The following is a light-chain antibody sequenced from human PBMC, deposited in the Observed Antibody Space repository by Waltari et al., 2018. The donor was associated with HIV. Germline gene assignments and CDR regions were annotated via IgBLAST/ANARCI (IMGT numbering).Light chain of an antibody. J-gene: IGLJ2*01. Sequence: QSALTQPASVSGSPGKSITISCIGSSSDIAAITFVSWYQQRPGKAPKLMIYEVSDRPSGSSNRFSGSKSGITASLTISGLQADDEADYYCASYTRSGILLFGGGTRLTVL. CDR2: EVS. CDR3: ASYTRSGILL. V-gene: IGLV2-14*01. CDR1: SSDIAAITF.